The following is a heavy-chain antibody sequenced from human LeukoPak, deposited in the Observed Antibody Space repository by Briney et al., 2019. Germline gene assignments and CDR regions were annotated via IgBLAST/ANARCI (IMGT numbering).Heavy chain of an antibody. CDR3: ASVDSRKYFQH. CDR1: GGTFSSYA. D-gene: IGHD3-22*01. CDR2: IIPIFGTA. J-gene: IGHJ1*01. V-gene: IGHV1-69*05. Sequence: SVKVPCKASGGTFSSYAISWVRQAPGQGLEWMGRIIPIFGTANYAQKFQGRVTITTDESTSTAYMELSSLRSEDTAVYYCASVDSRKYFQHWGQGTLVTVSS.